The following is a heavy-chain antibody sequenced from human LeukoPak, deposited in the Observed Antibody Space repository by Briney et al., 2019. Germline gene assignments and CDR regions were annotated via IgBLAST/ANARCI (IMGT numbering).Heavy chain of an antibody. J-gene: IGHJ6*03. CDR2: IRYDGSNK. D-gene: IGHD6-6*01. CDR1: GFTFSTYG. V-gene: IGHV3-30*02. Sequence: GGSLRLSCAASGFTFSTYGMHWVRQAPGKGLEWVAFIRYDGSNKYYADSVKGRFTISRDNSKNTLYLQMNSLRAEDTAVYYCAKRVEYSSSSGTYMDVWGKGTTVTVSS. CDR3: AKRVEYSSSSGTYMDV.